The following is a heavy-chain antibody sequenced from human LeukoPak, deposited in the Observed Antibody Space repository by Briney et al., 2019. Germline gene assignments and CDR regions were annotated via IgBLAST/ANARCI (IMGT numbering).Heavy chain of an antibody. D-gene: IGHD2-2*01. CDR3: ARSGSVSAVPHFDP. CDR1: GGSISSGGYY. CDR2: IYYSGST. J-gene: IGHJ5*02. V-gene: IGHV4-31*03. Sequence: SQTLSLTCTVSGGSISSGGYYWSWIRQHPGKGLEWIGYIYYSGSTYYNPSLKSRVTISVDTSKNQFSLKLSSVTAADTPVYYCARSGSVSAVPHFDPWGQGTLVTVSS.